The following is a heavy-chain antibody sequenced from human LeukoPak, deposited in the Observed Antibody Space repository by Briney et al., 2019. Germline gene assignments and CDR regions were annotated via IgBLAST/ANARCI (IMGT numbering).Heavy chain of an antibody. CDR2: IYTSGST. D-gene: IGHD3-10*01. CDR3: ASFGITMVRGVIITPYYFDY. J-gene: IGHJ4*02. CDR1: GGSISSGSYY. V-gene: IGHV4-61*02. Sequence: PSETLSLTCTVSGGSISSGSYYWSWIQQPAGKGLEWIGRIYTSGSTNYNPSLKSRVTISVDTSKNQFSLKLSSVTAADTAVYYRASFGITMVRGVIITPYYFDYWGQGTLVTVSS.